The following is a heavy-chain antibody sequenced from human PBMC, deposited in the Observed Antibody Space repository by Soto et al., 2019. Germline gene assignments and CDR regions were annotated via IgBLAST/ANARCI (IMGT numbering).Heavy chain of an antibody. V-gene: IGHV1-69*01. Sequence: QVQLVQSGAEVKKPGSSVTVSCTASGGTFSSYAVSWVRQAPGQGLEWMGVVIPKASQPKYAQKFQGRVTITADYSTAYMEVSSLTSDDTAVYYCARESSSPNYFYYGMDVWGQGTTVIVSS. CDR2: VIPKASQP. D-gene: IGHD6-6*01. CDR1: GGTFSSYA. CDR3: ARESSSPNYFYYGMDV. J-gene: IGHJ6*02.